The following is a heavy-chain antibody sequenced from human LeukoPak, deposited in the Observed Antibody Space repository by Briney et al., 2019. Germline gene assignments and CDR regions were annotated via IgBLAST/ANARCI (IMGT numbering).Heavy chain of an antibody. V-gene: IGHV4-59*01. CDR1: GGSISSYY. D-gene: IGHD3/OR15-3a*01. CDR3: ARSTYDFALDY. Sequence: PSETLSLTCTVSGGSISSYYWSWIRQPPGKGLEWIGYIYYSGSTNYNPSIKSRVTISVDTSKNQFSLKLSSVTAADTAVYYCARSTYDFALDYWGQGTLVTVSS. CDR2: IYYSGST. J-gene: IGHJ4*02.